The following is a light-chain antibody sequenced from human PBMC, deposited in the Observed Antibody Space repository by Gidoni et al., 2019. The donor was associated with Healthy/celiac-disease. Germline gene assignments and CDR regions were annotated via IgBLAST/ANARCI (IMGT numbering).Light chain of an antibody. V-gene: IGKV1-39*01. CDR1: QNIGTY. CDR2: DAS. J-gene: IGKJ1*01. CDR3: QQSFNVPRT. Sequence: DIQMTQSPSSLSASVGDRVTITCRASQNIGTYFTWYQQKPGQAPKVLVYDASSLQTGVPSRFSGSGSGTDFTLTISSLQPEDFATFYCQQSFNVPRTFGRGTKVEI.